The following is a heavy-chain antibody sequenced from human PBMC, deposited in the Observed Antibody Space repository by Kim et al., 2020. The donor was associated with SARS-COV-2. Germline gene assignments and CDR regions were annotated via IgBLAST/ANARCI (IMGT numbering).Heavy chain of an antibody. J-gene: IGHJ4*02. V-gene: IGHV3-7*01. CDR3: ARVRAWLNTENDY. D-gene: IGHD3-9*01. Sequence: YVDSVKGRFTISRDNAKNSLYLQMNSLRAEDMAVYYCARVRAWLNTENDYWGQGTLVTVSS.